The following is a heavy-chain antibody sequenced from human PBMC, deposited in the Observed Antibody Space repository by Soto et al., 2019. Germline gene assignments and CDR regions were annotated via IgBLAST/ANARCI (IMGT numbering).Heavy chain of an antibody. CDR2: IYFSGST. Sequence: SETLSLTCTVSGGSINSYYWSWVRQPPGKGLEWIGYIYFSGSTNYNPSLKSRFTISVDTSKNQFSLKVSSVTAEDTAVYYCARQSSSWDNWFDPWGQGTLVTVS. CDR3: ARQSSSWDNWFDP. CDR1: GGSINSYY. D-gene: IGHD6-13*01. V-gene: IGHV4-59*08. J-gene: IGHJ5*02.